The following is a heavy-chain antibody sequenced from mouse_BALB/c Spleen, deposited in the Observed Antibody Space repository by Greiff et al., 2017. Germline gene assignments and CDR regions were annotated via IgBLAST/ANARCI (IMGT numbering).Heavy chain of an antibody. D-gene: IGHD2-3*01. V-gene: IGHV2-9*02. CDR3: ARDQRRYDGWYFDV. Sequence: VQLVESGPGLVAPSQSLSITCTVSGFSLTSYGVHWVRQPPGKGLEWLGVIWAGGSTNYYSALMSRLSISKDNSKSQVFLKMNSLQTDDTAMYYCARDQRRYDGWYFDVWGAGTTVTVSS. J-gene: IGHJ1*01. CDR2: IWAGGST. CDR1: GFSLTSYG.